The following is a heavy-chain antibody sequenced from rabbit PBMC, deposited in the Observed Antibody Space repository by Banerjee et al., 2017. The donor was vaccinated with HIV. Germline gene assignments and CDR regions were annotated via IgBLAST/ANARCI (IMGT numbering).Heavy chain of an antibody. J-gene: IGHJ4*01. CDR1: GFTLSGYW. Sequence: QEQLEESGGDLVQPEGSLTVTCKASGFTLSGYWMSWVRQAPGKGLEWIGCIATGSGNTVYANWAKGRFTISKTSSTTVTLQMTSLTAADTATYFCARDLAGVIGWNFGLWGPGTLVTVS. D-gene: IGHD4-1*01. CDR3: ARDLAGVIGWNFGL. V-gene: IGHV1S45*01. CDR2: IATGSGNT.